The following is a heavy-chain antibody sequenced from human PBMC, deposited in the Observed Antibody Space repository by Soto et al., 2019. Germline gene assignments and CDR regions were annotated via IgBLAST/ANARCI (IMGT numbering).Heavy chain of an antibody. CDR2: VSGTGDST. Sequence: GSLRLSCAASGFTVTSYAMSWVLQSPGKGLEWVSLVSGTGDSTHYANSVRGRFTISRDDSKATLYLQMSGLRAEDTAVYYCAKDNGNYGSGTFSHWGQGTLVTVSS. CDR3: AKDNGNYGSGTFSH. V-gene: IGHV3-23*01. J-gene: IGHJ4*02. D-gene: IGHD3-10*01. CDR1: GFTVTSYA.